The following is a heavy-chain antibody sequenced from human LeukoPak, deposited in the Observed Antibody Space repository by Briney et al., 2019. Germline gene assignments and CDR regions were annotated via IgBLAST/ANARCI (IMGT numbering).Heavy chain of an antibody. CDR2: INSDGSST. CDR1: GSTFSSYW. D-gene: IGHD4-17*01. CDR3: ARDVDGDYMIDY. J-gene: IGHJ4*02. V-gene: IGHV3-74*01. Sequence: PGGSLRLSCAASGSTFSSYWMHWVRQAPGKGLVWVSRINSDGSSTSYADSVKGRFTISRDNAKNTLYLQMNSLRAEDTAVYYCARDVDGDYMIDYWGQGTLVTVSS.